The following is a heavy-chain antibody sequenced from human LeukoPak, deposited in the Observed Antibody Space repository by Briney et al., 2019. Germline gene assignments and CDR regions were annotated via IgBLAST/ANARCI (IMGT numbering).Heavy chain of an antibody. CDR3: ARQGSGGRAFDI. CDR1: GGSISSYH. CDR2: IYSSGST. Sequence: SETLSLTCIVSGGSISSYHWSWIRQPPGKGLEWIGYIYSSGSTSSNPSLKSRVTISVDTSKSQFSLKMTSVTAADTAVYYCARQGSGGRAFDIWGQGTMVTVSS. D-gene: IGHD1-26*01. J-gene: IGHJ3*02. V-gene: IGHV4-59*08.